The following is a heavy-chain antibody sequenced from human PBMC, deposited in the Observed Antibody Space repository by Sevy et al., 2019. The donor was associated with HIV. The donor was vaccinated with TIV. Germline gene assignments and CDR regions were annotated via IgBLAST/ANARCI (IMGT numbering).Heavy chain of an antibody. CDR3: ARDHDYGDYDY. V-gene: IGHV3-7*01. Sequence: GGSLRLSCADSGFTFSSNWMSWVRQAPGKGLEWVANIKQDGSDKYYVDSVKGRFTISRDNAKNSLYLQMNSLRVEDTAVYYCARDHDYGDYDYWGQGTLVTVSS. J-gene: IGHJ4*02. CDR1: GFTFSSNW. D-gene: IGHD4-17*01. CDR2: IKQDGSDK.